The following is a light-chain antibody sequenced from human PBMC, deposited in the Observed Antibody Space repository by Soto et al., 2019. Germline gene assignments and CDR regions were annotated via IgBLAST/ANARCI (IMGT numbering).Light chain of an antibody. J-gene: IGKJ1*01. CDR3: QQYGSSPGT. CDR2: GAS. CDR1: QSVSSSY. Sequence: EIVLTQSPGTLSLTPGERATLSFRASQSVSSSYFAWYQQKPGQAPRLRIYGASSRATGIPDRFSGKRSWTDFTLTISSLQPEDLAVYYCQQYGSSPGTFGQGTKVDI. V-gene: IGKV3-20*01.